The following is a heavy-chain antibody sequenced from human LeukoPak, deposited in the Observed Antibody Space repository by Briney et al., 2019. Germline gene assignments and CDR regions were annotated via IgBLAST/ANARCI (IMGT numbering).Heavy chain of an antibody. CDR3: ARVGVGEGRRPGEYYYYYMDV. V-gene: IGHV1-69*05. D-gene: IGHD3-10*01. CDR2: IIPIFGTA. J-gene: IGHJ6*03. Sequence: GASVKVSRKASGGTFSSYAISWVRRAPGQGLEWMGGIIPIFGTANYAQKFQGRVTITTDESTSTAYMELRSLRSDDTAVYYCARVGVGEGRRPGEYYYYYMDVWGKGTTVTVSS. CDR1: GGTFSSYA.